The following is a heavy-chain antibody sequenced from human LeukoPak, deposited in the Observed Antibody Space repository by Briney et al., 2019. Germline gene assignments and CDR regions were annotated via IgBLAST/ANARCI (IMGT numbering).Heavy chain of an antibody. Sequence: GGSLRLSCAASGFTFRNYAMHWVRQAPGKGLEYVSAISSNGGITYYANSVKGRFTISRDNSKNTLYLQMGSLRAEDMAVYYCAKVSGPFDYWGQGTLVTVSS. V-gene: IGHV3-64*01. D-gene: IGHD1-26*01. J-gene: IGHJ4*02. CDR2: ISSNGGIT. CDR1: GFTFRNYA. CDR3: AKVSGPFDY.